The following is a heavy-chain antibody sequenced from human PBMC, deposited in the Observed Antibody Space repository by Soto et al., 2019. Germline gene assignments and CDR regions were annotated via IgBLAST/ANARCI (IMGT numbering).Heavy chain of an antibody. J-gene: IGHJ4*02. CDR3: TRDTTGPDDH. Sequence: GGSLRLSCAASGFTLNRYWVRWVRQVPGKGLVWVSRINPDGSTTNYADSVKGRFTVSRDNAKNTVYLHMNSLRAEDTAVYYCTRDTTGPDDHWGQGTLVTVSS. D-gene: IGHD1-1*01. V-gene: IGHV3-74*01. CDR2: INPDGSTT. CDR1: GFTLNRYW.